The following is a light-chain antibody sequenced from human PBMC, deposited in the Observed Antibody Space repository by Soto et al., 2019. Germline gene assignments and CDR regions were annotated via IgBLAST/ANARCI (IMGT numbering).Light chain of an antibody. CDR3: QQYNNWPLT. V-gene: IGKV3-15*01. J-gene: IGKJ4*01. CDR2: GAS. CDR1: QSVSNN. Sequence: EIIMTQSPATLSVSPGERATLSFMASQSVSNNYLAWYQQKPGQAPRLLIYGASNRATDIPARFSGSGSGTEFTLTISSLQSEDFALYYCQQYNNWPLTFGGGTKVDIK.